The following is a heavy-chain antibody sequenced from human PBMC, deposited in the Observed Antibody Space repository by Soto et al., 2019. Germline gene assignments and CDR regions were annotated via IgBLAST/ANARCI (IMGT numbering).Heavy chain of an antibody. Sequence: GGSLRLSCAASGFTVSSNYMSWVRQAPGKGLEWVSVIYSGGSTYYADSVKGRFTISRDNSKNTLYLQMNSLRAEDTAVYYCARGSYSGGYYGGHYYYGMDVWGQGTTVTVSS. CDR3: ARGSYSGGYYGGHYYYGMDV. V-gene: IGHV3-53*01. J-gene: IGHJ6*02. CDR2: IYSGGST. D-gene: IGHD1-26*01. CDR1: GFTVSSNY.